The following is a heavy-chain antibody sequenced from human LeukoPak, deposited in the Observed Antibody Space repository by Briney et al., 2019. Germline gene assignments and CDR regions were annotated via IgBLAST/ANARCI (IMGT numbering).Heavy chain of an antibody. Sequence: SETLSLTCTVSGGSISSYYWSWIRQPPGKGLEWIGYIYYSGSTKYKSPLKGRLTISVDTSKNQFSLKLSSVTAADTAVYYCARESVAAAGIFFDYWGQGTLVTVSS. V-gene: IGHV4-59*01. J-gene: IGHJ4*02. CDR2: IYYSGST. CDR3: ARESVAAAGIFFDY. D-gene: IGHD6-13*01. CDR1: GGSISSYY.